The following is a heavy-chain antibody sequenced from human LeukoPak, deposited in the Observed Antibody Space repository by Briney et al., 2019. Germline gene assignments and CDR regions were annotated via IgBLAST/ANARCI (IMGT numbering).Heavy chain of an antibody. CDR3: ATLTRDGYNFFDY. J-gene: IGHJ4*02. V-gene: IGHV4-59*01. CDR1: GGSISSYY. CDR2: IYYSGST. D-gene: IGHD5-24*01. Sequence: PSETLSLTCTVSGGSISSYYWSWIRQPPGKGLEWIGYIYYSGSTNYNPSLKSRVTISVDTSKNQFSLKLSSVTAADTAVYYCATLTRDGYNFFDYWGQGTLVTVSS.